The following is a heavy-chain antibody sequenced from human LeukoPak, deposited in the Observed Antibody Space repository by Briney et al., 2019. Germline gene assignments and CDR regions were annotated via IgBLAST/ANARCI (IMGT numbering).Heavy chain of an antibody. V-gene: IGHV4-31*03. CDR2: IYYSGST. D-gene: IGHD3-22*01. J-gene: IGHJ4*02. CDR3: SAKEYDSSGYPGEFDY. Sequence: PSQTLSLTCTVSGGSISSGGYYWSWICQHPGKGLEWIGYIYYSGSTYYNPSLKSRVTISVDTSKNQFSLKLSSVTAADTAVYYCSAKEYDSSGYPGEFDYWGQGTLVTVSS. CDR1: GGSISSGGYY.